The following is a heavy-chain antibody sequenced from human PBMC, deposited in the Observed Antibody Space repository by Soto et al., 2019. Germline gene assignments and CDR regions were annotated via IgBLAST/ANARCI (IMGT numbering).Heavy chain of an antibody. CDR1: GFTFSSYG. V-gene: IGHV3-30*18. CDR2: ISYDGSNK. J-gene: IGHJ4*02. CDR3: AKDIFNMVEVPAAIDY. Sequence: GGSLRLSCAASGFTFSSYGMHWVRQAPGKGLEWVAVISYDGSNKYYADSVKGRFTISRDNSKNTMYLQMNSLRAEDTAVYYCAKDIFNMVEVPAAIDYWARGTLVPVSS. D-gene: IGHD2-2*01.